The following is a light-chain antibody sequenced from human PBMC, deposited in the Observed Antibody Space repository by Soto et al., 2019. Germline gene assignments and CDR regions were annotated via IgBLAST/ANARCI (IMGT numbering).Light chain of an antibody. CDR3: SSYAGSNKLGV. CDR1: SSDVGGYNY. V-gene: IGLV2-8*01. CDR2: EVS. Sequence: QSVLTQPPSASGSPGQSVTISCTGTSSDVGGYNYVSWYQQHPGKAPKLMLFEVSKRPSGVPDRFSGSKSGNTASLTVSGLQAEDEADYYCSSYAGSNKLGVFGTGTKVTVL. J-gene: IGLJ1*01.